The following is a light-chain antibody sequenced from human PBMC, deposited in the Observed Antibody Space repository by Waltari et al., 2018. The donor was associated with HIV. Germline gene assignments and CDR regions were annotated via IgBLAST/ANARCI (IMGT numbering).Light chain of an antibody. J-gene: IGLJ2*01. Sequence: LVLTQSPSASASLGASVRLTCTLSSGHSNYVIAWHQQRPEKGPRFMRRLNSDGSYTRGDGIPDRFAGSSSEAERYVTISRLQSDDEADYYCQTWGTGIVVFGGGTKLAVL. V-gene: IGLV4-69*01. CDR3: QTWGTGIVV. CDR1: SGHSNYV. CDR2: LNSDGSY.